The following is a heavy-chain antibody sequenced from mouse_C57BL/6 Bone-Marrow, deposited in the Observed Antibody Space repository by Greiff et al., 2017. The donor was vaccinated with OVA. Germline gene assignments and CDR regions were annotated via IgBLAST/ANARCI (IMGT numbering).Heavy chain of an antibody. CDR3: ATEIYGNYGCAY. CDR1: GYTFTSYW. J-gene: IGHJ3*01. CDR2: IYPGSGST. Sequence: QVQLQQSGAELVKPGASVKMSCKASGYTFTSYWITWVKQRPGQGLEWIGDIYPGSGSTNYNEKFKSKATLTVDTSSSTAYMQLSSLTSEDSAVYYCATEIYGNYGCAYWGQGTLVTVSA. V-gene: IGHV1-55*01. D-gene: IGHD2-1*01.